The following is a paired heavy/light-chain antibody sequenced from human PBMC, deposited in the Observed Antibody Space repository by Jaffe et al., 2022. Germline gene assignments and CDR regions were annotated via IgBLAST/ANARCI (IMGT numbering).Light chain of an antibody. CDR3: QQSYSTPPDT. CDR2: AAS. Sequence: DIQMTQSPSSLSASVGDRVTITCRASQSISSYLNWYQQKPGKAPKLLIYAASSLQSGVPSRFSGSGSGTDFTLTISSLQPEDFATYYCQQSYSTPPDTFGQGTKLEIK. V-gene: IGKV1-39*01. J-gene: IGKJ2*01. CDR1: QSISSY.
Heavy chain of an antibody. V-gene: IGHV1-8*01. Sequence: QVQLVQSGAEVKKPGASVKVSCKASGYTFTSYDINWVRQATGQGLEWMGWMNPNSGNTGYAQKFQGRVTMTRNTSISTAYMELSSLRSEDTAVYYCARKIQEDYDFWSGYYRADWFDPWGQGTLVTVSS. J-gene: IGHJ5*02. CDR2: MNPNSGNT. CDR1: GYTFTSYD. CDR3: ARKIQEDYDFWSGYYRADWFDP. D-gene: IGHD3-3*01.